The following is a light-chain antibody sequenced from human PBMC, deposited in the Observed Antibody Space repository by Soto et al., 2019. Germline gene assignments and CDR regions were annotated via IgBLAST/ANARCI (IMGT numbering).Light chain of an antibody. CDR1: HSVSSSY. CDR2: GAS. CDR3: QQYKNWPPIT. Sequence: EIVLTQSPGTLSLSPGERATLSCRASHSVSSSYLAWYQQKPGQAPRLLIYGASSRATGIPDRFSGSGSGTDFTLTISRLEPEDSALYYCQQYKNWPPITFGQGTRLEIK. J-gene: IGKJ5*01. V-gene: IGKV3-20*01.